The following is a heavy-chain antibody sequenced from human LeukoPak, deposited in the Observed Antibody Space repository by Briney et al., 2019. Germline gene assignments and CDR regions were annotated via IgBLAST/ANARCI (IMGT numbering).Heavy chain of an antibody. J-gene: IGHJ3*02. CDR1: GDSISTSY. Sequence: TSETLSLTCTVSGDSISTSYWSWIRQPPGKGLECIGYISHNGRTNYNPSLKSRVTISIDTSKNQFSLTPRSVTDADTAVYYCARDETGSQKTNAFDIWGQGTMVTVSS. D-gene: IGHD1-26*01. CDR2: ISHNGRT. V-gene: IGHV4-59*01. CDR3: ARDETGSQKTNAFDI.